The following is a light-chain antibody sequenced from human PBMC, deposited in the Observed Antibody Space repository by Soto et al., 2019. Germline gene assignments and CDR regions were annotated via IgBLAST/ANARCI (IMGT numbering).Light chain of an antibody. CDR2: YDD. CDR1: SSNIGNNA. Sequence: QSVLTQPPSVSEAPRQRVTISCSGSSSNIGNNAVNWYQQLPGKAPKLLIYYDDLLPSGVSDRFSGSKSGTSASLAINGLQSEDEADYYCVAWDHSLNGLVFGGGTKLTVL. V-gene: IGLV1-36*01. J-gene: IGLJ2*01. CDR3: VAWDHSLNGLV.